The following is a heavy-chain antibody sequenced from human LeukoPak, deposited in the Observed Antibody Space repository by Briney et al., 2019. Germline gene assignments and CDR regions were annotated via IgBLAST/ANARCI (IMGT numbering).Heavy chain of an antibody. V-gene: IGHV4-39*01. J-gene: IGHJ4*02. D-gene: IGHD1-20*01. CDR3: ARDFGNWRTDY. CDR1: GGSISSSNSYY. Sequence: SETLSLTCSVSGGSISSSNSYYWAWIRQPPGKGLEWIGSINYGGSTTYNPSLKSRVTISVDTSKNQFSLKLTSVTAADTAVYYGARDFGNWRTDYWGQGTLVTVSS. CDR2: INYGGST.